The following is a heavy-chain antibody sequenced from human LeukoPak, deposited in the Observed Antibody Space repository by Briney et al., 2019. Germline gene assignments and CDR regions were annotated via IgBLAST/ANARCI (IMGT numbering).Heavy chain of an antibody. Sequence: GGSLRLSCTASGFTFGGYAMSWFRQAPGKGLEWVGFIRSKAYGGTTEYAASVKGRFTISRDDSKSIAYLQMNSLKTEDTAVYYCTRDAWTVDAFDIWGQGTMVTVSS. CDR1: GFTFGGYA. CDR2: IRSKAYGGTT. D-gene: IGHD3/OR15-3a*01. J-gene: IGHJ3*02. V-gene: IGHV3-49*03. CDR3: TRDAWTVDAFDI.